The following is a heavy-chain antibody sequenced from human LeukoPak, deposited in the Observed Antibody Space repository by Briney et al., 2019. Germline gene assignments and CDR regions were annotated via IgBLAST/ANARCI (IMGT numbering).Heavy chain of an antibody. V-gene: IGHV4-30-2*01. J-gene: IGHJ3*02. CDR1: GGSISSGGYS. CDR3: ARETYYYDSSGYAPGAFDI. CDR2: IYHSGST. D-gene: IGHD3-22*01. Sequence: PSQTLSLTCAVSGGSISSGGYSWGWIRQPPGKGLEWIGYIYHSGSTYYNPSLKIRVTISVARSKNQFSLKLSSVTAADTAVYYCARETYYYDSSGYAPGAFDIWGQGTMVTVSS.